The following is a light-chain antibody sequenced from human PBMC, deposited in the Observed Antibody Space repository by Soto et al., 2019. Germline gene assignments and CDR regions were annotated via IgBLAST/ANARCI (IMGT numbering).Light chain of an antibody. CDR1: QSVSNNY. J-gene: IGKJ4*01. CDR2: GAS. V-gene: IGKV3D-20*02. Sequence: EIVLTQSPGTLSLSPGQRATLSCRTSQSVSNNYLAWYQQKPGQAPRLLIYGASSRATGIPDRFSGSGSGTDFSLIISSLEPEDFAVYYCQQRSVWPLTFGGGTKVDIK. CDR3: QQRSVWPLT.